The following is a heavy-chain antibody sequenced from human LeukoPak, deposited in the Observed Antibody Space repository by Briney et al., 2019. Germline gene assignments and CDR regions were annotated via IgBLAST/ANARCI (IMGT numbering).Heavy chain of an antibody. CDR1: GASIGGSNYY. CDR3: ARHEEEDGRNAKTFWY. J-gene: IGHJ4*02. D-gene: IGHD3-3*01. Sequence: PSETLSFTYTVSGASIGGSNYYWGWVRQPPGMGLEWIGSIFYSGRTYFNPSLKRRVTISVDTSKNQFSPRLSSVTAADAAVYYCARHEEEDGRNAKTFWYWGQGTLVTVSS. V-gene: IGHV4-39*01. CDR2: IFYSGRT.